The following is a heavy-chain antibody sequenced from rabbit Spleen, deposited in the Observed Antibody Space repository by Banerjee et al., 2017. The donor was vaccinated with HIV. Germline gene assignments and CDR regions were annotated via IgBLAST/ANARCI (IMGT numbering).Heavy chain of an antibody. CDR2: INAITGKA. CDR1: GVSFTSNYY. CDR3: ARGVVAYGGSGWDL. Sequence: QSLEESGGDLVKPGASLTLTCTASGVSFTSNYYMCWVRQAPGKGLEWIACINAITGKAVYASWAKGRFTFSKTSSTTATLQLNSLTVADTATYFCARGVVAYGGSGWDLWGQGTLVTVS. J-gene: IGHJ4*01. D-gene: IGHD6-1*01. V-gene: IGHV1S40*01.